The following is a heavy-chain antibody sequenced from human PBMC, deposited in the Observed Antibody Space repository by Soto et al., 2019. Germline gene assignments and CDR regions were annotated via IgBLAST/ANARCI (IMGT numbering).Heavy chain of an antibody. D-gene: IGHD6-19*01. CDR2: IYHGGTT. V-gene: IGHV4-38-2*02. CDR1: GYSSSSGSY. CDR3: ARVHVMVVAGSTFDY. J-gene: IGHJ4*01. Sequence: SETLSLTCTVSGYSSSSGSYWAWIRQPPWKGPEWIASIYHGGTTFYNPSLKSRITISVDTSNNQFSLKLTSVTAADTAVYYCARVHVMVVAGSTFDYWGHGTLVTVSS.